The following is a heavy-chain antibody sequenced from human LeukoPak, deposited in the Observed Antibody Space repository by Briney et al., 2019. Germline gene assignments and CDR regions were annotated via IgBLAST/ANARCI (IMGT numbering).Heavy chain of an antibody. CDR1: GGTFSSYA. D-gene: IGHD6-19*01. CDR2: IIPILGIA. CDR3: ARDRQWRSNDAFDI. J-gene: IGHJ3*02. V-gene: IGHV1-69*04. Sequence: SVKVSCKASGGTFSSYAISWVRQAPGQGLEWMGRIIPILGIASYAQKFQGRVTITADKSTSTAYMELSSLRSEDTAVYYCARDRQWRSNDAFDIWGQGTMVTVSS.